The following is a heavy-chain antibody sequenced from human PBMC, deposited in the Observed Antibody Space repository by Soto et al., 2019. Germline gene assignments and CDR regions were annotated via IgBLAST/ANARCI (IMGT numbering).Heavy chain of an antibody. V-gene: IGHV4-59*01. CDR2: IYYSGST. Sequence: SEPLSLTRTVSEGSISSYYWSWIRQAPGKGLEWIGYIYYSGSTNYNPSLKSRVTISVDTSKNQFSLKLSSVTAADTAVYYCARVNCSSTSCYTFDPWGQGTLVTVSS. CDR3: ARVNCSSTSCYTFDP. CDR1: EGSISSYY. D-gene: IGHD2-2*02. J-gene: IGHJ5*02.